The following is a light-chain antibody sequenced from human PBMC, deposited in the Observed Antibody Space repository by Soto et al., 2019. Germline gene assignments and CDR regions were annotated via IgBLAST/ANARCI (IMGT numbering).Light chain of an antibody. Sequence: QTASVSGSPGQSITISCTGTSSDVGSYNLVSWYQQHPGTAPKLMIYEGSKRPSGVSNRFSGSKSGNTASLTISGLQAEDEADYYCCSYAGSYSYVFGTGTKLTVL. CDR2: EGS. J-gene: IGLJ1*01. V-gene: IGLV2-23*01. CDR1: SSDVGSYNL. CDR3: CSYAGSYSYV.